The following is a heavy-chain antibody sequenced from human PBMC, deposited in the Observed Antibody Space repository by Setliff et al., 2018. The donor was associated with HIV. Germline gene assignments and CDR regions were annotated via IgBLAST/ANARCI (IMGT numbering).Heavy chain of an antibody. J-gene: IGHJ5*02. Sequence: SETLSLTCIVSGDSISNYYWNWIRQPPGKGPEWIGFIYDSGSTAYNPSLRSRVSISVDTSKNEFSLQLRSVTAADTAVYYCARATVDYYGSSTSSRWYNWFDPWGQGTLVTSPQ. V-gene: IGHV4-59*01. CDR2: IYDSGST. CDR3: ARATVDYYGSSTSSRWYNWFDP. D-gene: IGHD3-22*01. CDR1: GDSISNYY.